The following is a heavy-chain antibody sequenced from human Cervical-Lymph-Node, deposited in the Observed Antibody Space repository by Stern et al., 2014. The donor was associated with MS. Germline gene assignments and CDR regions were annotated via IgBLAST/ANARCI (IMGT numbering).Heavy chain of an antibody. Sequence: VQLLESGAEVKKPGASVKVSCKASGYSFTDYYIHWMRQAPGHGPEWIGWIDPKSGDATYVQKFQGRVTLTSDTSISTAFLELNRLGSDDTALYYCARDFQEYFAVDVWGQGTMVTVSS. CDR1: GYSFTDYY. D-gene: IGHD2/OR15-2a*01. V-gene: IGHV1-2*02. CDR2: IDPKSGDA. CDR3: ARDFQEYFAVDV. J-gene: IGHJ3*01.